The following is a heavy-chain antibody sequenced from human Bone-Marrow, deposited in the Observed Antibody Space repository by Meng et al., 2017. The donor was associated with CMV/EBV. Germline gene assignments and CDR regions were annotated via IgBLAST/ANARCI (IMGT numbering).Heavy chain of an antibody. CDR2: IYYSGST. CDR3: ARKIEMATISGYFDY. CDR1: GGSISSSSYY. J-gene: IGHJ4*02. D-gene: IGHD5-24*01. V-gene: IGHV4-39*07. Sequence: SETLSLTCTVSGGSISSSSYYWGWIRQPPGKGLEWIGSIYYSGSTYYNPSLKSRVTISVDTSKNQFSLKLSSVTAADTAVYYCARKIEMATISGYFDYWGQGKLVPVSS.